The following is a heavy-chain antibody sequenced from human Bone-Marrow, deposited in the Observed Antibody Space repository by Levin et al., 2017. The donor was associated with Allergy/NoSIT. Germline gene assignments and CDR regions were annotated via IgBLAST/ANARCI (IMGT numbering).Heavy chain of an antibody. Sequence: GGSLRLSCAVSGFSFRSYGIHWVRQAPGKGLEWVALISTDEDKRNYLDSVKGRFTISRDNSTNTVFLQMKSLRIGDTGVYYCAKALAAGGASNYYGMEVWGHGTTVTVSS. CDR2: ISTDEDKR. D-gene: IGHD6-13*01. V-gene: IGHV3-30*18. J-gene: IGHJ6*02. CDR1: GFSFRSYG. CDR3: AKALAAGGASNYYGMEV.